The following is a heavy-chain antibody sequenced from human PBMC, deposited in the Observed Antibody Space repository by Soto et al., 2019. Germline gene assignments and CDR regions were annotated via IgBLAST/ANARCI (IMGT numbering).Heavy chain of an antibody. D-gene: IGHD2-15*01. Sequence: SETLSLTCAVYGGSFSGYYWSWIRQPPGKGLEWIGEINHSGSTNYNPSLKSRVTISVDTSKNQFSLKLSSVTAADTAVYYCGRGRGCSGGSCYSDYYYYMDVWGKGTTVTVSS. CDR2: INHSGST. CDR1: GGSFSGYY. CDR3: GRGRGCSGGSCYSDYYYYMDV. J-gene: IGHJ6*03. V-gene: IGHV4-34*01.